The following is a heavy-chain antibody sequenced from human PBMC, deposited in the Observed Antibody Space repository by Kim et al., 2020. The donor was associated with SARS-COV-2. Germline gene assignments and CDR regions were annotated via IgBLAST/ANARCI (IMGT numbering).Heavy chain of an antibody. CDR2: IYYSGRT. D-gene: IGHD3-3*01. Sequence: SETLSLTCTVSGGSISSGDYYWGWIRQPPGKGLEWIGYIYYSGRTYYNPSLKRRVTISVDTSKNQFSLKLSSVTAADTAVYYCARVRFSITIFGVVTRLFDYWGQGTLVTVSS. V-gene: IGHV4-30-4*01. J-gene: IGHJ4*02. CDR1: GGSISSGDYY. CDR3: ARVRFSITIFGVVTRLFDY.